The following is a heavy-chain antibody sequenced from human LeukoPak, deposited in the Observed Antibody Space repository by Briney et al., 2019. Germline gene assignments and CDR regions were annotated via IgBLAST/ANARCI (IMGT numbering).Heavy chain of an antibody. Sequence: GGSLRLSCAASGFIFNSHAMNWVRQAPGKGLEWVSAISGSSGTTYHADSAQGRFTISRDKSKNTLYLQMNSLKSEDTAVYYCTTELDIRPNHYWGQGTLVTVSS. D-gene: IGHD3-22*01. V-gene: IGHV3-23*01. CDR3: TTELDIRPNHY. CDR1: GFIFNSHA. J-gene: IGHJ4*02. CDR2: ISGSSGTT.